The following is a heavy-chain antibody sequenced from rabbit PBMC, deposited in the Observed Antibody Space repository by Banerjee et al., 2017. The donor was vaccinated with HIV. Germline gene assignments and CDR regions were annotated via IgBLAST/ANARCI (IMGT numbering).Heavy chain of an antibody. J-gene: IGHJ5*01. CDR1: GFDFRSYG. D-gene: IGHD1-1*01. CDR2: IDSVVGST. V-gene: IGHV1S47*01. Sequence: QEQLVEFGGGLVQPGGSLKLSCKASGFDFRSYGVSWVRQAPGKGLGWIGYIDSVVGSTYYAGWVNGRFTISSDNAQNTLYLQLNSLTAADTATYFCARPQYASSSGYPDWLDLWGPGTLVTVS. CDR3: ARPQYASSSGYPDWLDL.